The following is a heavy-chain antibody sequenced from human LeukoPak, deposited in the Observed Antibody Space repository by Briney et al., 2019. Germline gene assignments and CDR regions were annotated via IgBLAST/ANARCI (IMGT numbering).Heavy chain of an antibody. CDR1: GFTFSNAW. V-gene: IGHV3-15*01. CDR3: TSLRGSSSQYFQY. D-gene: IGHD6-13*01. Sequence: GGSLRLSCAASGFTFSNAWMSWVRQAPGKGLEWVGRIKSKTDGGTTDYAAPVKGRFTISRDDSKDTLYLQMSSLRTEDTAVYYCTSLRGSSSQYFQYWGQGTLVTVSS. CDR2: IKSKTDGGTT. J-gene: IGHJ1*01.